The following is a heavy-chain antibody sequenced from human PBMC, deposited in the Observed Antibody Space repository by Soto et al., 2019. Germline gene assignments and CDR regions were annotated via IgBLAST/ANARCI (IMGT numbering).Heavy chain of an antibody. D-gene: IGHD2-15*01. CDR1: GYTFTGDY. V-gene: IGHV1-2*02. CDR3: AREDCSGGCHQKFDF. CDR2: MNFKSGDT. J-gene: IGHJ4*02. Sequence: GASVKVSCKASGYTFTGDYMHWVRQAPGQGLEWMGWMNFKSGDTKSTQKFQGRVTMTRDTSINTAYMELTRLTSDDTALYYCAREDCSGGCHQKFDFWGQGTLVTVSS.